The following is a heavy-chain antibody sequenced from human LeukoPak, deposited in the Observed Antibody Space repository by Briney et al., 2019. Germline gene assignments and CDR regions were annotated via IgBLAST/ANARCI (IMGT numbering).Heavy chain of an antibody. V-gene: IGHV5-51*01. Sequence: GESLKISCKVSGYSFTSYCIGWVRQMPGKGLEWMGIIYPGDSGPTYSPSFQGQVTISVDKSINTAYLQWSSLQASDTAMYYCGMSGNRVPLQDDVFDVWGQGTMVTVST. CDR3: GMSGNRVPLQDDVFDV. D-gene: IGHD1-26*01. CDR1: GYSFTSYC. J-gene: IGHJ3*01. CDR2: IYPGDSGP.